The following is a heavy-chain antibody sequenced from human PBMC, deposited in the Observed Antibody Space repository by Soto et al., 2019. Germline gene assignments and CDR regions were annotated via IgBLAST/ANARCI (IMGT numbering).Heavy chain of an antibody. J-gene: IGHJ4*02. CDR2: INAGNGNT. CDR1: GYTFTSYA. CDR3: ARGPRGWRFDY. D-gene: IGHD6-19*01. Sequence: QVQLVQSGAEVKKPGASVKVSCKASGYTFTSYAMHWVRQAPGQRLEWMGWINAGNGNTKYSQKFQGRVTITRDTSASSAYMELSSLRSEDTAVYYCARGPRGWRFDYWGQGTLVTVSS. V-gene: IGHV1-3*01.